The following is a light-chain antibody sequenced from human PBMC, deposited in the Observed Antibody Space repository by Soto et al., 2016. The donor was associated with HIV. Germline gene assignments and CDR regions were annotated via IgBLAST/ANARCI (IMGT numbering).Light chain of an antibody. V-gene: IGLV3-25*03. Sequence: SYELTQPPSVSVSPGQTARITCSGDALPKQYAYWYQQKPGQAPVLVIYKDSERPSGTPERFSGSSSGTTVTLTISGVQAEDEADYYCQSADSSGTYVFGTGTKVTV. CDR1: ALPKQY. CDR3: QSADSSGTYV. CDR2: KDS. J-gene: IGLJ1*01.